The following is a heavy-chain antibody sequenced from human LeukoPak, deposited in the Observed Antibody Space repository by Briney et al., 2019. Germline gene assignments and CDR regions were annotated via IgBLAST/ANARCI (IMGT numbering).Heavy chain of an antibody. D-gene: IGHD3-22*01. V-gene: IGHV4-59*01. CDR2: IYYSGST. CDR1: GGSIRSYY. CDR3: ERDLGPHYYDSSGQGFDP. Sequence: SETLSLTCTVSGGSIRSYYWSWIRQPPGKGLEWIGYIYYSGSTNYNPSLKSRVTISVDTSKNQSSLKLSSVTAADTAVYYCERDLGPHYYDSSGQGFDPWGQGTLVTVSS. J-gene: IGHJ5*02.